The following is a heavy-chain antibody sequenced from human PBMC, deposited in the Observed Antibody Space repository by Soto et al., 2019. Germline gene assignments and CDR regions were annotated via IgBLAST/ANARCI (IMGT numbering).Heavy chain of an antibody. D-gene: IGHD1-26*01. CDR2: INLHGGST. CDR3: ARSSGGNFGIIIEGTNWFAP. J-gene: IGHJ5*02. CDR1: RDTFTSNF. Sequence: QLVQLGGGVKQPGASGKVSGRAPRDTFTSNFLNGVRQAPGQGLEWWGVINLHGGSTAYAQKFKGRVTLTRDTSASTVYMEVSSLTSEDTAMYYCARSSGGNFGIIIEGTNWFAPWGQGTLVTVSS. V-gene: IGHV1-46*01.